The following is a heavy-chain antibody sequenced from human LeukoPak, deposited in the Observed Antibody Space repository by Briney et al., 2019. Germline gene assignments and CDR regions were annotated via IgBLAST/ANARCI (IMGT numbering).Heavy chain of an antibody. J-gene: IGHJ3*02. CDR2: VNTDGRIT. CDR3: AMSTYDTRGFDAFDI. CDR1: GVTFSKHW. Sequence: GGSLRLSCAASGVTFSKHWMDWVRQAQGKGLVCGSRVNTDGRITNDADSVKGRFTTSRDNGKNTLYLQMTSLRAEDTAVYYCAMSTYDTRGFDAFDIWGQGTMVTVSS. D-gene: IGHD3-22*01. V-gene: IGHV3-74*01.